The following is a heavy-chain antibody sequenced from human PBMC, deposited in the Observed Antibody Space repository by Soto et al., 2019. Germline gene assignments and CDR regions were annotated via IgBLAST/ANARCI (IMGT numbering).Heavy chain of an antibody. D-gene: IGHD3-10*01. V-gene: IGHV4-59*01. CDR3: ARAPRGNYGYPSYFDY. Sequence: SETLSLTCTVSGGSISSYYWSWIRQPPGKGLEWIGYIYYSGSTNYNPSLKSRVTISVDTSKNQFSLKLSSVTAADTAVYYCARAPRGNYGYPSYFDYWGQGALVTVSS. CDR1: GGSISSYY. CDR2: IYYSGST. J-gene: IGHJ4*02.